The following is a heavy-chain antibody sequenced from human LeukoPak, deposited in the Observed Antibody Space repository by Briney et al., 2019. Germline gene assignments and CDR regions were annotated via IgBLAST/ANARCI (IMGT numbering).Heavy chain of an antibody. V-gene: IGHV4-4*02. D-gene: IGHD3-22*01. CDR1: GGSISSSNW. CDR2: IYHSGST. CDR3: ARSLVYYYYDSSGYRAPGRWYFDL. J-gene: IGHJ2*01. Sequence: SETLSLTCAVSGGSISSSNWWSWVRQPPGKGLEWIGEIYHSGSTNYNPSLKSRVTISVDKSKNQFSLKLSSVTAADTAVYYCARSLVYYYYDSSGYRAPGRWYFDLWGRGTLVTVSS.